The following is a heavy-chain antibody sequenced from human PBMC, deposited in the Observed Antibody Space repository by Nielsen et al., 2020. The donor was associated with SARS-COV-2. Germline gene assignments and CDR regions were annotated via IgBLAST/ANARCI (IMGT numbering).Heavy chain of an antibody. CDR1: GFTFSSYA. CDR2: ISGSGGST. V-gene: IGHV3-23*01. Sequence: GESLKISCAASGFTFSSYAMSWVRQAPGKGLEWVSAISGSGGSTYYADSVKGRFTISRDNSKNTLYLQMNSLRAEDTAVYYCASQAPPDYYGSGSYSYWGQGTLVTVSS. D-gene: IGHD3-10*01. CDR3: ASQAPPDYYGSGSYSY. J-gene: IGHJ4*02.